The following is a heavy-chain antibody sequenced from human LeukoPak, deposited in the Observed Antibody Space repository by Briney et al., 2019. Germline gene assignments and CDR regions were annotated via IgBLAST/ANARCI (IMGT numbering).Heavy chain of an antibody. CDR3: ARDGPDYGDYVNFDY. CDR2: ISDYNGKT. V-gene: IGHV1-18*04. D-gene: IGHD4-17*01. Sequence: ASVKVSCKASGYMFTNYGISWVRQAPGQGLEWIGWISDYNGKTNYAQKLQGRVTMTTDTSTSIAYMELRSLKSDDTTVYYCARDGPDYGDYVNFDYWGQGTLVTVSS. CDR1: GYMFTNYG. J-gene: IGHJ4*02.